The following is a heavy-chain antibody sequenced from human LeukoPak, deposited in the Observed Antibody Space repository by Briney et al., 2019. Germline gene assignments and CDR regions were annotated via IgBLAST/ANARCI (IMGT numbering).Heavy chain of an antibody. D-gene: IGHD3-22*01. CDR2: IIPILGIA. CDR1: GGTFSSYA. V-gene: IGHV1-69*04. Sequence: ASVKVSCKASGGTFSSYAISWVRQAPGQGLEWMGRIIPILGIANYAQKFQGRVTITADKSTSTAYMELSSLRSEDTAVYYCASSPYDSSGEPHDYWGQGTLVTVSS. J-gene: IGHJ4*02. CDR3: ASSPYDSSGEPHDY.